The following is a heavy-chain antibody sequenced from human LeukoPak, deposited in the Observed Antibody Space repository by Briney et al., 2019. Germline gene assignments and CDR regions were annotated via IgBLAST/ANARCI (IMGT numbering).Heavy chain of an antibody. D-gene: IGHD6-19*01. J-gene: IGHJ6*04. Sequence: GGSLRLSCAASGFTFSSYAMSWVRQAPGKGLEWVSAISGSGGSTYYADSVKGRFTISRDNSKNTLYLQMNSLRAEDTAVYYCASGFGGWYGESIVTEDVWGKGTTVTVSS. CDR3: ASGFGGWYGESIVTEDV. V-gene: IGHV3-23*01. CDR1: GFTFSSYA. CDR2: ISGSGGST.